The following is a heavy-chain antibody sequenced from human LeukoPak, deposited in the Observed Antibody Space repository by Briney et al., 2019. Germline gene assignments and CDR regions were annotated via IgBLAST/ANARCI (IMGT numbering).Heavy chain of an antibody. V-gene: IGHV4-39*01. D-gene: IGHD2-21*01. CDR2: IYNSEST. CDR3: ARHVASYDFDF. Sequence: XEWIGSIYNSESTYYNPSLKSRVTVSVDRPKNHFSLKLNSVTAADTAVYYCARHVASYDFDFWGQGILVTVSS. J-gene: IGHJ4*02.